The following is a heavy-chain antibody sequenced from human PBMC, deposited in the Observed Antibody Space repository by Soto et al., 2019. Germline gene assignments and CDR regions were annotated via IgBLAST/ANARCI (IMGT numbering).Heavy chain of an antibody. CDR2: IKSKTDGGTT. V-gene: IGHV3-15*01. CDR1: GFTFSNAW. Sequence: GGSLRLSCAASGFTFSNAWMSWVRQAPGKGLEWVGRIKSKTDGGTTDYAAPMKGRFTISRDDSKNTLYLQMNSLKTEDTAVYYCTTARVAVSLGAFDIWGQGTMVTVSS. D-gene: IGHD6-6*01. CDR3: TTARVAVSLGAFDI. J-gene: IGHJ3*02.